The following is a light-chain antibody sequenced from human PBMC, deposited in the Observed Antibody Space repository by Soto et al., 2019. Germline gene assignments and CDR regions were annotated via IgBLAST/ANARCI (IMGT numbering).Light chain of an antibody. CDR2: EVT. J-gene: IGLJ1*01. CDR1: SSDVRGNNY. Sequence: QSALTQPPSASGSPGQSVTNSCTGTSSDVRGNNYISWYQQHPGKAPKLLIYEVTKRPSGVPDRFSGSKSGNTASLTVSGLQAEDEADYYCSSYAGSNNYVFGTGTKVTVL. V-gene: IGLV2-8*01. CDR3: SSYAGSNNYV.